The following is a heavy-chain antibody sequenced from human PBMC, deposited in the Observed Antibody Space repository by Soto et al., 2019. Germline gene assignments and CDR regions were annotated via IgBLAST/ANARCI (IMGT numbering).Heavy chain of an antibody. CDR2: IYYSGST. CDR3: ARDVEPFSGYYGMDV. Sequence: QVQRQESGPGLVKPSQTLSLTCTVSGGSISNKDYYWSWIRQSPGKGLEWMGFIYYSGSTYYNPSLKRRSTISLDTSKNHFSLKLTSVTAADTAVYYCARDVEPFSGYYGMDVWGRGTTVTVSS. V-gene: IGHV4-30-4*01. D-gene: IGHD1-26*01. CDR1: GGSISNKDYY. J-gene: IGHJ6*02.